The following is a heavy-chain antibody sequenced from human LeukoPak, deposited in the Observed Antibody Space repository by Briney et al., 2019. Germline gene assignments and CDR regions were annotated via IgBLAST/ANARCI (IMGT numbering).Heavy chain of an antibody. J-gene: IGHJ4*02. Sequence: GGSLRLSCVASGFTFSSYAMSWVRQAPGKGLEWVSTISSSGTSTYYADSVKGRFTISRDNSKNTLYLQMNNLRAEDTAVYYCARERRGAYDILTGYYKADYFDYWGQGTLVTVSS. CDR2: ISSSGTST. CDR3: ARERRGAYDILTGYYKADYFDY. D-gene: IGHD3-9*01. V-gene: IGHV3-23*01. CDR1: GFTFSSYA.